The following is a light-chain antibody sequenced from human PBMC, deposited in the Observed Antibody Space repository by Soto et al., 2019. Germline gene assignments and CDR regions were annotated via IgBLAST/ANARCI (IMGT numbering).Light chain of an antibody. J-gene: IGLJ2*01. CDR3: QVWDSSSDHPEVV. CDR2: YDS. V-gene: IGLV3-21*04. Sequence: SYELTQPPSVSVAPGKTARITCGGNNIGSKSVHWYQQKPGQAPVLVIYYDSDRPSGIPERFSGSNSGNTATLTISRVEAGDEADYYCQVWDSSSDHPEVVFGGGTKLTVL. CDR1: NIGSKS.